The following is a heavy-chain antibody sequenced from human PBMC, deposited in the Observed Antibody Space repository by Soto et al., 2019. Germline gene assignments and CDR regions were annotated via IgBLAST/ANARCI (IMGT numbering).Heavy chain of an antibody. J-gene: IGHJ4*02. V-gene: IGHV3-11*01. CDR3: VRPYYTSSWFPFDR. D-gene: IGHD3-3*01. Sequence: PGGSLSLSCTASGFDFGDYYMSWISQAPGKGLEWVSYIDSDDGTTYYTDSVKGRFTISRDNAKNSLYLQMNSLRVEDTALYYCVRPYYTSSWFPFDRWGQGTLGTVSS. CDR2: IDSDDGTT. CDR1: GFDFGDYY.